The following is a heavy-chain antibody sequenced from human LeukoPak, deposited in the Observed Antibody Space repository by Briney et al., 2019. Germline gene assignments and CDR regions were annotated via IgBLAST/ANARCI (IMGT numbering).Heavy chain of an antibody. CDR3: AREVLVYGLDV. CDR1: GYDFTGHY. V-gene: IGHV1-2*02. CDR2: IDPRSGGT. Sequence: GASVKVSCKASGYDFTGHYVHWVRQAPGQGLEWMGWIDPRSGGTIYTQKFQGRVTMTRDTAISTAYMESGRLKSDDTAVYYCAREVLVYGLDVWGNGTAVAVSA. J-gene: IGHJ6*04. D-gene: IGHD2-2*03.